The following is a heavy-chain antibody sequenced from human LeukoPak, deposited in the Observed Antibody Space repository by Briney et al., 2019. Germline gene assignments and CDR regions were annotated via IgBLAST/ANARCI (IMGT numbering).Heavy chain of an antibody. CDR3: ARAGEVLLWFGELYYYYYMDV. D-gene: IGHD3-10*01. CDR2: ISSSSSYI. CDR1: GFTFSSYS. Sequence: GGSLRLSCAASGFTFSSYSMNWVRQAPGKGLEWVSSISSSSSYIYYADSVKGRFTISRDNAKNSLYLQMNSLRAEDTAVYYCARAGEVLLWFGELYYYYYMDVWGKGTTVTISS. J-gene: IGHJ6*03. V-gene: IGHV3-21*01.